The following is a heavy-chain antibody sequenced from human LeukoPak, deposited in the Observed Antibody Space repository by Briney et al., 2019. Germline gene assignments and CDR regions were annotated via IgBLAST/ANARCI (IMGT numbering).Heavy chain of an antibody. J-gene: IGHJ4*02. CDR2: ISGSGGST. CDR1: GFTFSSYA. V-gene: IGHV3-23*01. D-gene: IGHD3-22*01. CDR3: AKVWLYYDSSGLFDY. Sequence: GGSLRLSCAASGFTFSSYAMSWVRQAPGKGLEWVSAISGSGGSTYYADSVKGRFTISRDNSKNTLYLQMNSLRAEDTAVYYCAKVWLYYDSSGLFDYWGQGTLVTVSS.